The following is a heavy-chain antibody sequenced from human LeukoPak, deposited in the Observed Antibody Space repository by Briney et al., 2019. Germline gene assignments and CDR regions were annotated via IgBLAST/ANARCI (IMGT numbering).Heavy chain of an antibody. D-gene: IGHD4-17*01. J-gene: IGHJ4*02. V-gene: IGHV4-38-2*02. Sequence: SETLSLTCTLSGYSITSGFYWGWIRQPPGKGLEWIGSIYHSGITYYNPSLKSRVTISVDTSKNQFSLKLSSVTAAGTAVYYCARDDSDYGYWGQGTLVTVSS. CDR2: IYHSGIT. CDR3: ARDDSDYGY. CDR1: GYSITSGFY.